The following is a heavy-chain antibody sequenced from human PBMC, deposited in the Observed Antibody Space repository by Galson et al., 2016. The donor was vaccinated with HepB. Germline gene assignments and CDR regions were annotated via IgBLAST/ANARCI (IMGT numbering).Heavy chain of an antibody. D-gene: IGHD6-13*01. Sequence: SLRLSCAASGFNFSRFGMHWVRQAPGKGLEWVAIISFDGSDKYFAGSVRGRFSISRDESKNTVFLEMQSLRPDDTATYYCARDRGAAVGANSGWSHFEYWGQGTLVTVSS. V-gene: IGHV3-30*03. CDR2: ISFDGSDK. J-gene: IGHJ4*02. CDR3: ARDRGAAVGANSGWSHFEY. CDR1: GFNFSRFG.